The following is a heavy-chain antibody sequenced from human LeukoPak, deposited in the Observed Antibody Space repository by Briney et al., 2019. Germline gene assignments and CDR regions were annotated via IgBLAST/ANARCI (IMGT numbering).Heavy chain of an antibody. D-gene: IGHD4-23*01. V-gene: IGHV3-30*03. CDR3: ARSVGNSITLDDC. CDR1: GFTFSIYG. J-gene: IGHJ4*02. Sequence: PGGSLRLSCAASGFTFSIYGMHWVRQAPGKGLEWVALFSADGINIYYADSVKGRFTISRDNSKNMLYLQMDSLRAEDTAVYYCARSVGNSITLDDCWGQGTLVTVSS. CDR2: FSADGINI.